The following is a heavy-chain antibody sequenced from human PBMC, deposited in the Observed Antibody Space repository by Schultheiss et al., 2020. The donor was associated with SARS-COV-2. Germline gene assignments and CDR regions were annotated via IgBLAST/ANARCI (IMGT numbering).Heavy chain of an antibody. CDR2: ISYDGSNK. Sequence: GGSLRLSCAASGFTVSSNYMSWVRQAPGKGLEWVAVISYDGSNKYYADSVKGRFTISRDNAKNSLYLQMNSLRAEDTAVYYCARVGYDYVWGSYRFDYWGQGTLVTVSS. CDR1: GFTVSSNY. CDR3: ARVGYDYVWGSYRFDY. D-gene: IGHD3-16*02. J-gene: IGHJ4*02. V-gene: IGHV3-30*03.